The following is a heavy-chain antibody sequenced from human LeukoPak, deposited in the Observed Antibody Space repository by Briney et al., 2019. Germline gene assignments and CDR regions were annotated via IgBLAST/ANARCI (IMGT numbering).Heavy chain of an antibody. V-gene: IGHV1-69*13. D-gene: IGHD5/OR15-5a*01. CDR1: GGTFSSYA. CDR3: ARDEDAIVSTLRYFQH. J-gene: IGHJ1*01. CDR2: IIPIFGTA. Sequence: GASVKVSCKASGGTFSSYAISWVRQAPGQGLEWMGGIIPIFGTANYAQKFQGRVTITADESTSTAYMELSSLRSEDTAVYYCARDEDAIVSTLRYFQHWGQGTLVTVSS.